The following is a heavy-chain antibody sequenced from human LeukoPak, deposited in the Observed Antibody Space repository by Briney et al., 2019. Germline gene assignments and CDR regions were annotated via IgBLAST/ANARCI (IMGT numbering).Heavy chain of an antibody. CDR3: ARQKPSTFRQYGRGRPLDS. Sequence: PSETLSLTCDVNGGSLSGSYWSWIRQSPEKGLEWIGEINQSGNSSYNPSLKSRVTILVDTSKNQFSLKLSSVTAADTAVYYCARQKPSTFRQYGRGRPLDSWGQGTLVTVSS. CDR2: INQSGNS. V-gene: IGHV4-34*01. D-gene: IGHD4-11*01. J-gene: IGHJ4*02. CDR1: GGSLSGSY.